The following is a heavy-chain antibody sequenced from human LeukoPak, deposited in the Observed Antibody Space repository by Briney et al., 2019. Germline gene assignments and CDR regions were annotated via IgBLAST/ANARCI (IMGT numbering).Heavy chain of an antibody. D-gene: IGHD6-19*01. J-gene: IGHJ4*02. CDR3: ARDSGSGTYS. CDR2: IYYSGST. V-gene: IGHV4-59*01. Sequence: PSETLSLTCTVSGGSISSYYWSWIRQPPGKGLEWIGHIYYSGSTNYNPSLKSRVTISIDTSKSQFSLKLTSVTAADTAFYYCARDSGSGTYSWGQGTLVTVSS. CDR1: GGSISSYY.